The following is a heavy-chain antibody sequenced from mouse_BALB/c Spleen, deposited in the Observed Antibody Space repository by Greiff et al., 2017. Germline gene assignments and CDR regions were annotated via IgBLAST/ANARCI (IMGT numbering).Heavy chain of an antibody. CDR3: ARYDGYYYCDY. CDR2: ISCYNGAT. V-gene: IGHV1S34*01. CDR1: GYSFTGYY. J-gene: IGHJ2*01. Sequence: LVKTGASVKISCKASGYSFTGYYMHWVKQSHGKSLEWIGYISCYNGATSYNQKFKGKATFTVDTSSSTAYMQFNSLTSVDSAVYYCARYDGYYYCDYWGQGTTRTGST. D-gene: IGHD2-3*01.